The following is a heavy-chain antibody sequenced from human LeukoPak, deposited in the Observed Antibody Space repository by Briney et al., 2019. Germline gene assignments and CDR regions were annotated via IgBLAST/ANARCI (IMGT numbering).Heavy chain of an antibody. CDR2: ISGSGSST. D-gene: IGHD2-21*01. CDR3: ARVADTHIFDY. CDR1: GFTFSSYA. Sequence: GGSLRLSCAASGFTFSSYAMSWVRQAPGKGLEWVSAISGSGSSTYYADSVKGRFTISRDNSRNTLYLQMNSLRAEDTALYYCARVADTHIFDYWGQGTLVTVSS. V-gene: IGHV3-23*01. J-gene: IGHJ4*02.